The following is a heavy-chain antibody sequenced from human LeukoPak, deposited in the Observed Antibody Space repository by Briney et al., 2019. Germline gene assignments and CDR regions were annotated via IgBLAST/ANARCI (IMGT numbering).Heavy chain of an antibody. CDR2: FDPEEGET. J-gene: IGHJ4*02. Sequence: ASVKVSCKVSGYTLTELSMHWVRQAPGKGLEWMGGFDPEEGETIYAQKFQGRVTMTEDTSTDTAYMELSSLRSEDTAVYYCARDETYSGYDYVLDYWGQGTLVTVSS. CDR3: ARDETYSGYDYVLDY. V-gene: IGHV1-24*01. D-gene: IGHD5-12*01. CDR1: GYTLTELS.